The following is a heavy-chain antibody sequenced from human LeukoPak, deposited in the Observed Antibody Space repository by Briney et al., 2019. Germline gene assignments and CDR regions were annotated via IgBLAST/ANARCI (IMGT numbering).Heavy chain of an antibody. V-gene: IGHV3-30-3*01. CDR1: GFTFSSYA. J-gene: IGHJ4*02. CDR2: ISYDGSNK. Sequence: PGGSLRLSCAASGFTFSSYAMHWVRQAPGKGLEWVAVISYDGSNKYYADSVKGRFTISRDNSKNTLYLQMNSLRAEDTAVYYCARDLLSDTLDYWGQGTLVTVSS. D-gene: IGHD1-26*01. CDR3: ARDLLSDTLDY.